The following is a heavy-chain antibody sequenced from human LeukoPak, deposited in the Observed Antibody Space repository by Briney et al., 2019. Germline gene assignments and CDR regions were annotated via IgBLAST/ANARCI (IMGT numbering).Heavy chain of an antibody. V-gene: IGHV1-18*01. CDR2: ISAYNGNT. D-gene: IGHD1-7*01. J-gene: IGHJ5*02. Sequence: GASVTVSCKASGYTFTSYGISWVRQAPGQGLEWMGWISAYNGNTNYAQKLQGRVTMTTDTSTSTAYMELRSLRSDDTAVYYCAREKGLELRADWFDPWGQGTLVTVSS. CDR1: GYTFTSYG. CDR3: AREKGLELRADWFDP.